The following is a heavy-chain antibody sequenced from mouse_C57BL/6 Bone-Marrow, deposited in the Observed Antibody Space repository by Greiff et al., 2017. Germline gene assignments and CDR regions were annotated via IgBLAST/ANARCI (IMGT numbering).Heavy chain of an antibody. CDR3: ARSKNWDSWFAY. J-gene: IGHJ3*01. CDR1: GYAFTNYL. D-gene: IGHD4-1*01. V-gene: IGHV1-54*01. CDR2: INPGSGGT. Sequence: QVQLQQSGAELVRPGTSVKLSCKASGYAFTNYLIEWVKQRPGQGLEWIGVINPGSGGTNYNEKFKGKATLTADKSSSTAYMQLSSLTSEYSAVYCCARSKNWDSWFAYWGQGTLVTVSA.